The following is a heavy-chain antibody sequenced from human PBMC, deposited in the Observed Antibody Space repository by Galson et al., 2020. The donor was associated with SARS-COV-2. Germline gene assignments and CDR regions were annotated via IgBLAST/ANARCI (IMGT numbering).Heavy chain of an antibody. D-gene: IGHD4-17*01. CDR3: TRTTVTTEDAGYYYYGMDV. V-gene: IGHV3-73*01. Sequence: GGSLRLSCAASGFTFSGSAMHWVRPASGKGLEWVGRIRSKANSYATAYAASVKGRFTISRDDSKNTAYLQMNSLKTEDTAVYYCTRTTVTTEDAGYYYYGMDVWGQGTTVTVSS. CDR1: GFTFSGSA. J-gene: IGHJ6*02. CDR2: IRSKANSYAT.